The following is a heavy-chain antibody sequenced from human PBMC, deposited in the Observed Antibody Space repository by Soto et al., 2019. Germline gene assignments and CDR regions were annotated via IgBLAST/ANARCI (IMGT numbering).Heavy chain of an antibody. Sequence: QVQLVQSGAEVKKPGASVKVSCKASGYTFTSYGISWVRQAPGQGLEWMGWISAYNGNTNYAQKLQGRVTMTTDTSTSKAYMGRRSLRSDDTAVYYCARAREGYCSGGSCYELDYWGQGTLVTVSS. J-gene: IGHJ4*02. D-gene: IGHD2-15*01. CDR3: ARAREGYCSGGSCYELDY. CDR2: ISAYNGNT. CDR1: GYTFTSYG. V-gene: IGHV1-18*01.